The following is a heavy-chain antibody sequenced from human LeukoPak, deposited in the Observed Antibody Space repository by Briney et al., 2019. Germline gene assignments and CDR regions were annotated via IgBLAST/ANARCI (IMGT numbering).Heavy chain of an antibody. CDR1: GASISPYY. V-gene: IGHV4-59*08. CDR2: IYSSGSA. J-gene: IGHJ5*02. D-gene: IGHD1-14*01. Sequence: SETLSLTCTVSGASISPYYWTWIRQPPGKGLEWIGYIYSSGSASYNPSLKSRVTISLDTSNNQFSLRLSSVTAADTAVYYCARLPGTGRFDPWGQGTLVTVSS. CDR3: ARLPGTGRFDP.